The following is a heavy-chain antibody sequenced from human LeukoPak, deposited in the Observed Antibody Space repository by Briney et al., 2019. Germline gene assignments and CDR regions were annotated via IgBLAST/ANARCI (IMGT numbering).Heavy chain of an antibody. D-gene: IGHD3-9*01. V-gene: IGHV4-31*03. CDR2: IYYSGST. J-gene: IGHJ5*02. Sequence: SQTLSLTCTVSGGSISSGGYYWSWIRQHPGKGLEWIGYIYYSGSTYYNPSLKSRVTISVDTSKNQFSLKLSSVTAADTAVYYCARQYDILTGYYGKANWFDPWGQGTLVTVSS. CDR3: ARQYDILTGYYGKANWFDP. CDR1: GGSISSGGYY.